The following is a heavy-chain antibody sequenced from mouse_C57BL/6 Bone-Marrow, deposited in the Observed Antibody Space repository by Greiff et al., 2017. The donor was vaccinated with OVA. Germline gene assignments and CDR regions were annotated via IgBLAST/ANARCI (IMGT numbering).Heavy chain of an antibody. CDR1: GYTFTSYG. CDR2: IYPRSGNT. CDR3: ARSYYYGSSYGWYFDV. D-gene: IGHD1-1*01. Sequence: VQLQQSGAELARPGASVKLSCKASGYTFTSYGISWVKQRPGQGLEWIGEIYPRSGNTYYNEKFKGKATLTADKSSSTAYMELRSLTSEDSAVYFCARSYYYGSSYGWYFDVWGTGTTVTVSS. V-gene: IGHV1-81*01. J-gene: IGHJ1*03.